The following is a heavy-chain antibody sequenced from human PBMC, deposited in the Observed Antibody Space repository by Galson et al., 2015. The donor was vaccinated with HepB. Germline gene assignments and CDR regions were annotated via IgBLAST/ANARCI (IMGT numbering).Heavy chain of an antibody. V-gene: IGHV1-46*03. J-gene: IGHJ6*03. CDR2: INPSGGST. CDR3: AREFLRRVYYYYYMDV. CDR1: GYTFTSYY. Sequence: SVKVSCKASGYTFTSYYMHWVRQAPGQGLEWMGIINPSGGSTSYAQKFQGRVTMTRDTSTSTVYMELSSLRSEDTAVYYCAREFLRRVYYYYYMDVWGKGTTVTVSS.